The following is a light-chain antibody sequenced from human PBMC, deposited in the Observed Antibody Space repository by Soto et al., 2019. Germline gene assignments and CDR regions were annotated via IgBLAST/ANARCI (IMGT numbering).Light chain of an antibody. CDR3: QQYGSTPRT. J-gene: IGKJ4*01. CDR2: GAS. CDR1: QSVMSSF. V-gene: IGKV3-20*01. Sequence: EVVLTQSPGTLTLSPGERASLSCRASQSVMSSFLAWYQHKPGQAPRLLIYGASSRATGIPDRFSGSGSGRDFTLTISRVEPEDFAVYFRQQYGSTPRTFGGGTKMEIK.